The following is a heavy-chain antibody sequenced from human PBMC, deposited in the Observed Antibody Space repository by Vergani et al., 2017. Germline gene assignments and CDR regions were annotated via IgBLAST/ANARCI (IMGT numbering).Heavy chain of an antibody. Sequence: QVQLVPSGAEVKKPGASVTVSCKASGYTFTSYDINWVRQATGQGLEWMGWMNPNSGNTGYAQKFQGRVTMTRNTSISTAYMELSSLRSEDTAVYYCARGLEVTAIDAFDIWGQGTMVTVSS. CDR2: MNPNSGNT. V-gene: IGHV1-8*01. CDR3: ARGLEVTAIDAFDI. J-gene: IGHJ3*02. D-gene: IGHD2-21*02. CDR1: GYTFTSYD.